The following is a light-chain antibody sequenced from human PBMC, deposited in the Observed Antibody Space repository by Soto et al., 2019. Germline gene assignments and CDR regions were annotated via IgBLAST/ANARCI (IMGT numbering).Light chain of an antibody. CDR1: QSVSSN. CDR2: GAS. CDR3: QQYGSLSWT. Sequence: EIVMTQSPATLSVSPGERATFSCRASQSVSSNLAWYQQKPGQAPRLLIYGASIRATGIPARFSGSGSGTDFTLTISRLEPEDFAVYYCQQYGSLSWTCGQGTKVDIK. V-gene: IGKV3-15*01. J-gene: IGKJ1*01.